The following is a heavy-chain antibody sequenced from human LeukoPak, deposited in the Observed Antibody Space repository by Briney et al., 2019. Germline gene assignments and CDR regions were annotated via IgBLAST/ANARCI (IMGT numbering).Heavy chain of an antibody. V-gene: IGHV1-24*01. CDR2: FDPEDGET. J-gene: IGHJ5*02. Sequence: ASAKVSCKVSGYTLTELSMHWVRQAPGKGLEWMGGFDPEDGETIYAQKFQGRVTMTEDTSTDTAYMELSSLRSEDTAVYYCATESVYYDFWSGYSNGNWFDPWGQGTLVTVSS. D-gene: IGHD3-3*01. CDR1: GYTLTELS. CDR3: ATESVYYDFWSGYSNGNWFDP.